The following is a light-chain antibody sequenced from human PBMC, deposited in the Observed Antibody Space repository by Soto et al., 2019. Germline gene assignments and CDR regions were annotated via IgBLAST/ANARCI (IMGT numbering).Light chain of an antibody. CDR1: QSVSSN. J-gene: IGKJ4*01. Sequence: EIVMTQSPATLSVSPGERATLSCRASQSVSSNLAWYQQKPGQTPKLLIYVASTRATGIPARFSGRGSETEFTLTISSQKSEDFEVYYCQQYNVWPLTFGGGTKVEFK. V-gene: IGKV3-15*01. CDR2: VAS. CDR3: QQYNVWPLT.